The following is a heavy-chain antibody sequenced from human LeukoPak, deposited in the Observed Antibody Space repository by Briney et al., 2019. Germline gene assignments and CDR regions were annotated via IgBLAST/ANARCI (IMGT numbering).Heavy chain of an antibody. CDR3: ARDPTTVVTLPYYFDF. D-gene: IGHD4-23*01. J-gene: IGHJ4*02. CDR1: GGSFSGYH. CDR2: INHRGST. Sequence: SETLSLTCAVYGGSFSGYHWNWIRQTPGKGLEWIGEINHRGSTHHNPSLESRVTISVDTSKNQFSLKLSSVPGADTGVYYCARDPTTVVTLPYYFDFWGQGTQVTVSS. V-gene: IGHV4-34*01.